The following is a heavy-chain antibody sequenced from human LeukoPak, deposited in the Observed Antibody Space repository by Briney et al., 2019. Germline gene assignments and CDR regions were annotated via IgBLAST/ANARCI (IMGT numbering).Heavy chain of an antibody. CDR2: ISGSGGST. V-gene: IGHV3-23*01. CDR1: GFTFSSYA. CDR3: ARSVYDYVWGSYVDY. Sequence: GGSLRLSCAASGFTFSSYAMSWVRQAPGKGLEWVSAISGSGGSTYYADSVKGRFTISRDNSKNTLYLQMNSLRAEDTAVYYCARSVYDYVWGSYVDYWGQGTLVTVSS. J-gene: IGHJ4*02. D-gene: IGHD3-16*01.